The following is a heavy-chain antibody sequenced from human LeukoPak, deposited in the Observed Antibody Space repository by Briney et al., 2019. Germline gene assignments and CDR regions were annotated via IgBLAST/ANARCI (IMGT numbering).Heavy chain of an antibody. D-gene: IGHD2-2*01. CDR2: IYHSGST. CDR3: ARHKNLRYCSSTSCYNWFDP. J-gene: IGHJ5*02. V-gene: IGHV4-38-2*01. Sequence: PSETLSLTCAVSGYSISSGYYWGWIRQPPGKGLEWIGSIYHSGSTYYNPSLKSRVTISVDTSKNQFALKLSSVTAADTAVYYCARHKNLRYCSSTSCYNWFDPWGQGTLVTVSS. CDR1: GYSISSGYY.